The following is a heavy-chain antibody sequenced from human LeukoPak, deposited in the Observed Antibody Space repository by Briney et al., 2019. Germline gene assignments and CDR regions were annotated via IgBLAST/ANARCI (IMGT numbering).Heavy chain of an antibody. CDR1: GGSFSGYY. J-gene: IGHJ5*02. CDR2: INHSGST. V-gene: IGHV4-34*01. D-gene: IGHD6-6*01. CDR3: ARGRGIAARRFDP. Sequence: PSETLSLTRAVYGGSFSGYYWSWIRQPPGKGLEWIGEINHSGSTNYNPSLKSRVTISVDTSKNQFSLKLSSVTAADTAVYYCARGRGIAARRFDPWGQGTLVTVSS.